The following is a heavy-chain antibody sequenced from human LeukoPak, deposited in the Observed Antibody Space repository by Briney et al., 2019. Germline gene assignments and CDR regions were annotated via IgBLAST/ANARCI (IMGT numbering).Heavy chain of an antibody. CDR2: IIPIFGTA. J-gene: IGHJ6*02. Sequence: SVKVSCKASGGTFSSYAISWVRQAPGQGLEWMGGIIPIFGTANYAQKFQGRVTITADESTSTAYMELSSLRSEDTAVYYCARDEIAAAGSYGMDVWGQGTTVTVSS. CDR1: GGTFSSYA. V-gene: IGHV1-69*13. D-gene: IGHD6-13*01. CDR3: ARDEIAAAGSYGMDV.